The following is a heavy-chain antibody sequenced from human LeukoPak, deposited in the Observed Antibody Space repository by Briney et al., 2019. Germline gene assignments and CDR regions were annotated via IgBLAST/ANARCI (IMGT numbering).Heavy chain of an antibody. Sequence: GGSLRLSCAASGFTFSSYGMHWVRQAPGKGLEWVAVIWYDGSNKYYADSMKGRFTTSRDNSKNTLYLQMNSLRAEDTAVYYCARDEDSGYARLFDYWGQGTLVTVSS. CDR1: GFTFSSYG. CDR2: IWYDGSNK. D-gene: IGHD5-12*01. CDR3: ARDEDSGYARLFDY. V-gene: IGHV3-33*01. J-gene: IGHJ4*02.